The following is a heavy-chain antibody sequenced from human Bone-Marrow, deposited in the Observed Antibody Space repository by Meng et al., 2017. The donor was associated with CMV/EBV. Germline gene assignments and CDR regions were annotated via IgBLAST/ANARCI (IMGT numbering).Heavy chain of an antibody. V-gene: IGHV3-7*01. D-gene: IGHD3-22*01. J-gene: IGHJ3*02. Sequence: GGSLRLSCAVSGFTLSSYWMTWVRQAPGKGLEWVANIKQDGSEKFYLDSVKGRFTISRDNAKNSLYLQMNSLSAEDTAVYYCARGLYDSSDYYFDAFDIWGQGTMVTVAS. CDR2: IKQDGSEK. CDR1: GFTLSSYW. CDR3: ARGLYDSSDYYFDAFDI.